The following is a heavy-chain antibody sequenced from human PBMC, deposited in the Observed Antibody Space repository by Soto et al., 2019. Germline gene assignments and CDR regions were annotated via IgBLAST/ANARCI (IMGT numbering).Heavy chain of an antibody. CDR3: AAITGIAAAGTEH. V-gene: IGHV1-18*01. Sequence: GASVKVSCKASGGTFSSYGISWVRQAPGQGLEWMGWISAYNGNTNYAQKLQGRVTMTTDTSTSTAYMELRSLRSDDTAVYYCAAITGIAAAGTEHWGQGTLVPVSS. D-gene: IGHD6-13*01. CDR2: ISAYNGNT. J-gene: IGHJ4*02. CDR1: GGTFSSYG.